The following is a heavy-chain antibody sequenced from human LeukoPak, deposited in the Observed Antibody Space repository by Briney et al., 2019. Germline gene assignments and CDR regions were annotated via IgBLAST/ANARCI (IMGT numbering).Heavy chain of an antibody. Sequence: SETLSLTCAVYGGPFSGYYWSWIRQPPGKGLEWIGEIDHSGRTNSNASLKSRVTLSVDMSKDQFSLRLSSVTAADTAVYYCARDADLLRLFDYWGQGTLVTVSS. D-gene: IGHD3-3*01. J-gene: IGHJ4*02. CDR3: ARDADLLRLFDY. CDR2: IDHSGRT. V-gene: IGHV4-34*01. CDR1: GGPFSGYY.